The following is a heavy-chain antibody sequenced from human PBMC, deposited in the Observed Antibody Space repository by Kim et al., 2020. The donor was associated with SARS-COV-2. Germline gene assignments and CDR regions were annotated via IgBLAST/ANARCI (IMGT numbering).Heavy chain of an antibody. J-gene: IGHJ4*02. V-gene: IGHV1-3*01. CDR1: GYTFTSYA. CDR2: INADNGNT. Sequence: ASVKVSCKASGYTFTSYAMHWVRQAPGQRLEWMGWINADNGNTAYSQKFQGRVTITRDTSATTAYMELSSLRSEDTAVYYCAREYGSGSYLFYWGQGTLVTVSS. CDR3: AREYGSGSYLFY. D-gene: IGHD3-10*01.